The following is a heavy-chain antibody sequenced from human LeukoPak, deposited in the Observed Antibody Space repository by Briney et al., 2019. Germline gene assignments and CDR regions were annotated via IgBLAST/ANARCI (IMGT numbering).Heavy chain of an antibody. V-gene: IGHV3-30*01. J-gene: IGHJ4*02. CDR3: ASDLSGGSYQHGIDDY. CDR2: ISYDGSNK. D-gene: IGHD1-26*01. Sequence: PGRSLRLSCAASGFTFSSYAMHWVRQAPGKGLEWVAVISYDGSNKYYADSVKGRFTISRDNSKNTLYLQMNSLRAEDTAVYYCASDLSGGSYQHGIDDYWGQGTLVTASS. CDR1: GFTFSSYA.